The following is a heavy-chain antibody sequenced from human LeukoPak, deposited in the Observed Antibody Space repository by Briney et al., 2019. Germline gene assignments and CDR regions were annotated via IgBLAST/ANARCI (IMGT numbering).Heavy chain of an antibody. V-gene: IGHV4-59*01. CDR2: IHYSGST. CDR3: ARDSGPRFDY. CDR1: GGSISSYY. Sequence: SETLSLTCTVSGGSISSYYWSWIRQPPGKGLEWIGYIHYSGSTNYNPSLKSRVTISVDTSKNQFSLKVSSVTAADTAVYYCARDSGPRFDYWGQGTLVTVSS. J-gene: IGHJ4*02. D-gene: IGHD6-19*01.